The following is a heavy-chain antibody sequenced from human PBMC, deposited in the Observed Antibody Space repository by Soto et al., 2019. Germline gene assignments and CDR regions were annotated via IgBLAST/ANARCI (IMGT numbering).Heavy chain of an antibody. CDR3: ARVHSTDYFDY. V-gene: IGHV4-59*01. Sequence: PSETLSLTCTVSGVSISSYYLIWIRQPPGKGLEWVGYIYYSGSTNYNPSLKSRVTISVDTTKNQFSLQLSSVTAADTAVYYCARVHSTDYFDYWGQGTLVNVSS. CDR2: IYYSGST. J-gene: IGHJ4*02. CDR1: GVSISSYY.